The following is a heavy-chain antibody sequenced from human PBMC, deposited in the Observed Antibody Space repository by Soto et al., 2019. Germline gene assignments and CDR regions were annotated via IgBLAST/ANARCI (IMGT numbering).Heavy chain of an antibody. CDR1: GFTFNNYW. CDR2: LNTDGSST. Sequence: EVQLVESGGDLVQPGGSLRLSCVASGFTFNNYWMHWVRQAPGEGLMWVSHLNTDGSSTYYADSVKGRFTISRDNAKNTLYLQRTSLRAEDTAVYYCARQDILLNWFDPWGPGSLVTVSS. V-gene: IGHV3-74*01. D-gene: IGHD2-15*01. CDR3: ARQDILLNWFDP. J-gene: IGHJ5*02.